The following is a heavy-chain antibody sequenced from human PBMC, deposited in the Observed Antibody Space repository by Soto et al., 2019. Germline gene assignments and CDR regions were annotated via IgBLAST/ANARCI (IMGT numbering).Heavy chain of an antibody. CDR2: MYCSGST. CDR3: ATVPYYYDSSGYYYPQGHFDY. Sequence: KTSETLSLTCIVSGASMSSYYWSWIRQPPGKGLEWIGYMYCSGSTNYNPSLKSRVTISLDTSKNQFSLKLTSVTAADTAVYYCATVPYYYDSSGYYYPQGHFDYWGQGTLVTVSS. D-gene: IGHD3-22*01. V-gene: IGHV4-59*01. CDR1: GASMSSYY. J-gene: IGHJ4*02.